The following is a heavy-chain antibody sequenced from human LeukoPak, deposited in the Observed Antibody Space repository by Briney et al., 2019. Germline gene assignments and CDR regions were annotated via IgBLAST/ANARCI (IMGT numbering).Heavy chain of an antibody. CDR3: ARRVWGYCSSTSCHVGAFDI. CDR1: GGSISSSSYY. V-gene: IGHV4-39*01. Sequence: SETPSLTCTVSGGSISSSSYYWGWIRQPPGKGLEWIGSIYYSGSTYYNPSLKSRVTISVDTSKNQFSLKLSSVTAADTAVYYCARRVWGYCSSTSCHVGAFDIWGQGTMVTVSS. CDR2: IYYSGST. J-gene: IGHJ3*02. D-gene: IGHD2-2*01.